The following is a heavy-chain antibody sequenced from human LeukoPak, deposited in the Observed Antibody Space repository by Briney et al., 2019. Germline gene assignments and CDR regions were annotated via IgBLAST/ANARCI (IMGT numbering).Heavy chain of an antibody. CDR2: INHSGST. V-gene: IGHV4-34*01. D-gene: IGHD7-27*01. CDR1: GGSFSGYY. J-gene: IGHJ4*02. CDR3: ARIGNPATGDY. Sequence: SETLSLTCAVYGGSFSGYYWSWIRQPPGKGLEWIGEINHSGSTNYNPSLKSRVTISVDKSKNQFSLNLTSVTAADTAVYYCARIGNPATGDYWGQGTLVTVSS.